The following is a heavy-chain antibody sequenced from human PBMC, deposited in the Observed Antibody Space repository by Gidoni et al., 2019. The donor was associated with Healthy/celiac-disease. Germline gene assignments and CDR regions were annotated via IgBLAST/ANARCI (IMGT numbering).Heavy chain of an antibody. CDR2: ISSSSSYI. CDR3: SRATRFLEWLPDAFDI. V-gene: IGHV3-21*01. D-gene: IGHD3-3*01. Sequence: EVQRVEAGGGLVKQGGSWRACGAASGCTYSSDSLNWVRQAPGKGLECVSSISSSSSYIYYAASVKGRFTISRDNAKNSLYLQMNILRAEDTAVYYCSRATRFLEWLPDAFDIWGQGTMVTVSS. CDR1: GCTYSSDS. J-gene: IGHJ3*02.